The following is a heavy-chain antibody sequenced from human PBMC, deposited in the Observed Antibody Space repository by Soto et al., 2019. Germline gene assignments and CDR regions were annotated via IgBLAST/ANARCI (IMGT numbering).Heavy chain of an antibody. CDR3: VARRCGYEDLFVL. J-gene: IGHJ4*02. D-gene: IGHD5-12*01. CDR1: GFTFSRSW. Sequence: GGSLRLSCAASGFTFSRSWMSWVRQGPGKGLEWVAHIKYDGGETYYVDSVKGRFTISRDNAKTSMYMQMNGLRAEDTAVYYCVARRCGYEDLFVLWGQGTLVTVSS. V-gene: IGHV3-7*05. CDR2: IKYDGGET.